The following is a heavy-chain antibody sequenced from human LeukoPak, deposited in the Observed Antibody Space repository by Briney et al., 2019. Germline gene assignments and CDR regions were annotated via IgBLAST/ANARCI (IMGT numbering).Heavy chain of an antibody. CDR2: ISWNSGSI. J-gene: IGHJ4*02. Sequence: PGGSLRLSCAASGFTFDDYAMHWVRQAPGKGLEWVSGISWNSGSIGYADSVKGRFTISRDNAKNSLYLQMNSLRAEDTAVYYCVRPSERGELDYWGQGTLVTVSS. V-gene: IGHV3-9*01. CDR1: GFTFDDYA. CDR3: VRPSERGELDY. D-gene: IGHD3-16*01.